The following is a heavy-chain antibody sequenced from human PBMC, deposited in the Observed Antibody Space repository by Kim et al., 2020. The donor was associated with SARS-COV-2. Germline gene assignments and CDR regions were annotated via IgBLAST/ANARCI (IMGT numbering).Heavy chain of an antibody. CDR3: TRVPGTTLAFWVAFD. CDR2: IRSKPNIYAT. J-gene: IGHJ3*02. V-gene: IGHV3-73*01. CDR1: GFTFSGFA. D-gene: IGHD1-1*01. Sequence: GGSLRLSCAASGFTFSGFAMHWVRQASWKGLEWVGRIRSKPNIYATAYAASVKGRFTISRDDSKNTAYLQMNNLKTEDTAVYYCTRVPGTTLAFWVAFD.